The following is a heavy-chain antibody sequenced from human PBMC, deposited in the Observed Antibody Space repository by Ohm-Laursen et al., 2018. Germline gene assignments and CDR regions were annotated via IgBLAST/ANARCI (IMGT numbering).Heavy chain of an antibody. J-gene: IGHJ4*02. CDR3: ARDRAQLQWPFDY. Sequence: GSLRLSCSAPGFTFSSYEMNWVRQAPGKGLEWVSYISSNGSTIYYADSVKGRFTISRDDAKNSLYLQMNSLRAEDTAVYYCARDRAQLQWPFDYWGQGTLVTVSS. D-gene: IGHD6-19*01. CDR1: GFTFSSYE. CDR2: ISSNGSTI. V-gene: IGHV3-48*03.